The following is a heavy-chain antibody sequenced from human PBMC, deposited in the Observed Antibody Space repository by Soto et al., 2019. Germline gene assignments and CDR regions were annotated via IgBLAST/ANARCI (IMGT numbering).Heavy chain of an antibody. D-gene: IGHD3-10*01. CDR2: INEDGTET. CDR1: GFTFSNAW. V-gene: IGHV3-7*01. Sequence: GSLRLSCAASGFTFSNAWMSWVRQAPGKGLEWVANINEDGTETYYAESVRGRLTFSRDNAQNSLFLQMNSLRAEDTAVYYCARCITMVRGEVARGPKYYYYGLDVWGQGTTVTVS. CDR3: ARCITMVRGEVARGPKYYYYGLDV. J-gene: IGHJ6*02.